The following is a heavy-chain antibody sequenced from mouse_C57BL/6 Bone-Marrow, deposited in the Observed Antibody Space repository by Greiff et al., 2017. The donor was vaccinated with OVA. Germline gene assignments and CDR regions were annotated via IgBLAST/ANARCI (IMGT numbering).Heavy chain of an antibody. J-gene: IGHJ2*01. CDR1: GYTFTDYN. D-gene: IGHD4-1*01. CDR2: INPNNGGT. V-gene: IGHV1-22*01. Sequence: EVKLQESGPELVKPGASVKMSCKASGYTFTDYNMHWVKQSHGKSLEWIGYINPNNGGTSYNQKFKGKATLTVNKSSSTAYMELRSLTSEDSAVYYCARSTGTKGYFDYWGQGTTLTVSS. CDR3: ARSTGTKGYFDY.